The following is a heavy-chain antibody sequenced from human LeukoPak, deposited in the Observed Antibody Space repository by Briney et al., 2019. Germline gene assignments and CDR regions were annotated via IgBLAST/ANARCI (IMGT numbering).Heavy chain of an antibody. CDR2: INPNSGGT. Sequence: GASVKVSCRASGYTFTGYYMHWVQQAPGQGLEWMGWINPNSGGTDYAQKFHGRVTMTRDTSISTAYMELSRLTSDDTAVYYCARCLTPQDAFDIWGQGTMVTVSS. V-gene: IGHV1-2*02. CDR1: GYTFTGYY. D-gene: IGHD3-9*01. J-gene: IGHJ3*02. CDR3: ARCLTPQDAFDI.